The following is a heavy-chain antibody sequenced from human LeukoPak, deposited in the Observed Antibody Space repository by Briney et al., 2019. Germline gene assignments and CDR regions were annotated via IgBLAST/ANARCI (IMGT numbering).Heavy chain of an antibody. D-gene: IGHD6-19*01. CDR2: IYSGGDT. V-gene: IGHV3-66*01. J-gene: IGHJ4*02. CDR3: ASSGWTGAYFDY. CDR1: GFTVSNNY. Sequence: GGSLRLSCAASGFTVSNNYMNWVRQAPGKGLEWVSLIYSGGDTHYADSVKGRFTISRDSSRNTLYLQMNSLRAEDTAVYYCASSGWTGAYFDYWGQGTLVTVSS.